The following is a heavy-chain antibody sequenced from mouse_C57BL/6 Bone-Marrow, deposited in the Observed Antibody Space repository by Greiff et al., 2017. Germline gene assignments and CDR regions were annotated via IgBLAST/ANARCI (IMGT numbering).Heavy chain of an antibody. V-gene: IGHV1-64*01. J-gene: IGHJ3*01. CDR2: INPKSGST. D-gene: IGHD1-1*01. CDR1: GYTFTSYW. CDR3: ATLRAWFAY. Sequence: QVQLQQPGAELVQPGASVKLSCKASGYTFTSYWMHWVKQRPGQGLEWIGMINPKSGSTTYNEQFKSKATLTVDKYSSTAYMQLSSLTSEDSAVYYCATLRAWFAYWGQGTLVTVSA.